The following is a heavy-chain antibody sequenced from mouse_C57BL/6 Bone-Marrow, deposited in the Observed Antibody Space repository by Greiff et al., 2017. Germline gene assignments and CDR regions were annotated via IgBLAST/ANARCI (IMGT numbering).Heavy chain of an antibody. CDR2: IWWDDDK. V-gene: IGHV8-8*01. D-gene: IGHD2-5*01. CDR3: ARPNSNPAWFAY. J-gene: IGHJ3*01. Sequence: LQQSGPGILQPSQTLSLTCSFSGFSLSTFGMGVGWIRQPSGKGLEWLAHIWWDDDKYYNPALKSRLTISKDTSKNQVFLKIANVDTADTATYYCARPNSNPAWFAYWGQGTLVTVSA. CDR1: GFSLSTFGMG.